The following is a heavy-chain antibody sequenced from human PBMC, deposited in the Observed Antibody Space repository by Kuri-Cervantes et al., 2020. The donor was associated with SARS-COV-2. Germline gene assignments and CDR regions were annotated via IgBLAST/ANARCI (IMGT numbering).Heavy chain of an antibody. J-gene: IGHJ6*02. CDR1: GFTFSSYS. CDR3: ARDLGGSGSYYTNYYYYYGMDV. V-gene: IGHV3-21*01. D-gene: IGHD3-10*01. CDR2: NSSSSSYI. Sequence: GGSRRLSCAASGFTFSSYSMNWVRQAPGKGLEWVSTNSSSSSYIYYADSVKGRFTISRDNAKNSLYLQMNSLRPEDTAVYYWARDLGGSGSYYTNYYYYYGMDVWGHGTTVTVSS.